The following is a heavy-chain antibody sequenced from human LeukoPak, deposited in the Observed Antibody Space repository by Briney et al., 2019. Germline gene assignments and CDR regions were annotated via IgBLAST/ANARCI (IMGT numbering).Heavy chain of an antibody. CDR1: GFTFSSYG. D-gene: IGHD3-22*01. Sequence: GGSLRLSCAASGFTFSSYGMSWVRQAPGKGLEWVSAISGSGGSTYYADSVKGRFTISRDNSKNTLYPQMNSLRAEDTAVYYCAKGPHNYYDSSGYYYWGQGTLVTVSS. J-gene: IGHJ4*02. CDR3: AKGPHNYYDSSGYYY. V-gene: IGHV3-23*01. CDR2: ISGSGGST.